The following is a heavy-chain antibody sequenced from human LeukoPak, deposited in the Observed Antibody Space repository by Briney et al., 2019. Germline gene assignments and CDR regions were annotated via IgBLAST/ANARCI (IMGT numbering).Heavy chain of an antibody. J-gene: IGHJ4*02. CDR2: IYYSGST. CDR3: ASLAGYSAYHPGVDY. D-gene: IGHD5-12*01. Sequence: SETLSLTGTVSGVSISSSSYYWGWIRQPPGKGREWIGSIYYSGSTYYNPSPKSRLTISVDTSKHQFSPKLSSVTAADTAVYYCASLAGYSAYHPGVDYWGQGTLVTVSS. CDR1: GVSISSSSYY. V-gene: IGHV4-39*01.